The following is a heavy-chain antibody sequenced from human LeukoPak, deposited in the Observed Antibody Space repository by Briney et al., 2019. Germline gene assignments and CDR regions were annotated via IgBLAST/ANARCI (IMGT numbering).Heavy chain of an antibody. V-gene: IGHV3-23*01. D-gene: IGHD4-17*01. CDR3: ARDRDYAFDP. CDR2: ISGGGGST. CDR1: GFPLSSYA. J-gene: IGHJ5*02. Sequence: GGSLRLSCAASGFPLSSYAMSWVRQAPGKGLEWVSGISGGGGSTFYADSVKGRFTISRDNAKNSLYLQMNSLRAEDTAVYYCARDRDYAFDPWGQGTLVTVSS.